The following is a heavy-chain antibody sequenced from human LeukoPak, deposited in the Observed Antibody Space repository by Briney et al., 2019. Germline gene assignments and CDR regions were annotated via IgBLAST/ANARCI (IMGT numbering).Heavy chain of an antibody. Sequence: SETLSLTCNVSGESISSHYWSWTRQSPGKGLEWIGYVTNSGTTKFNPSLKSRVTISRDTSKNQISLRLSSVTAADTAVYYCARVGATSHDAFDIWGQGTMVTVSS. CDR2: VTNSGTT. CDR3: ARVGATSHDAFDI. V-gene: IGHV4-59*11. CDR1: GESISSHY. D-gene: IGHD1-26*01. J-gene: IGHJ3*02.